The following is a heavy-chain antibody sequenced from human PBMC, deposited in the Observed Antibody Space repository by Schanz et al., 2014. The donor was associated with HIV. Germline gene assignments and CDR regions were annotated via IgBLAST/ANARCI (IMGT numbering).Heavy chain of an antibody. Sequence: EVQLLESGGGLVQPGGSLRLSCAPSGFTFSNYVMGWVRQAPGKGLQWVSSISSSGSSTYYADPVKGRFTISRDNSKTALNLQMHSLRVEDTAVYYCANEEVPNDYWGQGTLVTVSP. CDR1: GFTFSNYV. J-gene: IGHJ4*02. CDR2: ISSSGSST. V-gene: IGHV3-23*01. CDR3: ANEEVPNDY.